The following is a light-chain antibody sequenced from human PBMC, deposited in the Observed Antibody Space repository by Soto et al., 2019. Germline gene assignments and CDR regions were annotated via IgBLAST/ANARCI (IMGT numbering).Light chain of an antibody. V-gene: IGLV2-11*01. CDR3: CSYAGSYTVV. CDR1: SSDVGGYHY. Sequence: QSALTQPASVSGSPGQSITISCTGTSSDVGGYHYVSWYQQHPDKAPKLMIYDVSKRPSGVPDRFSGSKSGNTASLTISGLQAEDEADYYCCSYAGSYTVVFGGGTKLTVL. CDR2: DVS. J-gene: IGLJ2*01.